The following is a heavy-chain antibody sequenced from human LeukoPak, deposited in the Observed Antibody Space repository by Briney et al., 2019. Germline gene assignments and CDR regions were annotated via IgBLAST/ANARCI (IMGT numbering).Heavy chain of an antibody. CDR3: ARASGGRTTGYYMDV. J-gene: IGHJ6*03. CDR2: ISSSSSYI. Sequence: GGSLRLSCAASGFTFSSYSMNWVRQAPGKGLEWVSPISSSSSYIYYADSVKGRFTISRDNAKNSLYLQMNSLRAEDTAVYYCARASGGRTTGYYMDVWGKGTTVTVSS. V-gene: IGHV3-21*01. CDR1: GFTFSSYS. D-gene: IGHD1/OR15-1a*01.